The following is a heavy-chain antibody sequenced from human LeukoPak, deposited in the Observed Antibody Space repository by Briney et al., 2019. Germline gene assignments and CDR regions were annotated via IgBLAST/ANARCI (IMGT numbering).Heavy chain of an antibody. D-gene: IGHD3-3*01. V-gene: IGHV3-7*03. J-gene: IGHJ4*02. Sequence: GGSLRLSCAASGFTFSSYWMTWVRQAPGKGLEWVANIKQDGSEKYYVDSVKGRFTISRDNAKNSLYLQMNSLRAEDTAIYYCARSRNYGFRNNYPRLLFDYWGQGTLVTVSS. CDR2: IKQDGSEK. CDR3: ARSRNYGFRNNYPRLLFDY. CDR1: GFTFSSYW.